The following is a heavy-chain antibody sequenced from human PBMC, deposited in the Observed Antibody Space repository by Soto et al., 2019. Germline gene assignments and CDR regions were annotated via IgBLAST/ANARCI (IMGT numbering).Heavy chain of an antibody. CDR2: IIPIFGTA. V-gene: IGHV1-69*13. D-gene: IGHD3-3*01. CDR3: ARGYYGGKSRWESAFDI. CDR1: GGTFSSYA. Sequence: GASVKVSCKASGGTFSSYAISWVRQAPGQGLEWMGGIIPIFGTANYAQKFQGRVTITADESTSTAYMELSSLRSEDTAVYYCARGYYGGKSRWESAFDIWGQGTMVTVSS. J-gene: IGHJ3*02.